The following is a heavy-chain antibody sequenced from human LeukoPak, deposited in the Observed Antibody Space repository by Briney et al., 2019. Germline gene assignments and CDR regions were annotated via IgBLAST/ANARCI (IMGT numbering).Heavy chain of an antibody. V-gene: IGHV1-8*02. CDR3: ARATPGGLHGYSFDY. Sequence: ASVKVSCKASGYTFKNYDINWARQATGQGLGWMGWMNPNSGNTGFAQKFQDRVSMTRDTSINTAYMELTNLRSGDTAVYYCARATPGGLHGYSFDYWGQGTVVTVYS. CDR2: MNPNSGNT. CDR1: GYTFKNYD. J-gene: IGHJ4*02. D-gene: IGHD5-24*01.